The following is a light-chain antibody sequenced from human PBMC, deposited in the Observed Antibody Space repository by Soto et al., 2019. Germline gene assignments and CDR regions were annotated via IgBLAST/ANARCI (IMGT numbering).Light chain of an antibody. Sequence: QSVLTQPPSVSGAPGQRVTISCTGSSSNIGAGYDVHWYQQRPGTAPKLLIYGNKNRPSGVPDRFSGSKSGTSASLAISGLQAEDEADYFCSSYSISTAYLFGTGTKLTVL. V-gene: IGLV1-40*01. CDR1: SSNIGAGYD. CDR2: GNK. CDR3: SSYSISTAYL. J-gene: IGLJ1*01.